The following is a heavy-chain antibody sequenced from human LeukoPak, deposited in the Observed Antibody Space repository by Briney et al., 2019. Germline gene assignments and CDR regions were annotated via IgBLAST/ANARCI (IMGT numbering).Heavy chain of an antibody. J-gene: IGHJ4*02. CDR1: GFTVSTNY. CDR2: IYACGAA. Sequence: GGSLRLSCAASGFTVSTNYLSWVRQAPGKGLEWVSVIYACGAAYYADYVKGRFTISRDTSNNTLFLQMHSLRAEDTAVYYCARSTSDHFDYWGQGTRAAVSS. D-gene: IGHD2-2*01. V-gene: IGHV3-53*01. CDR3: ARSTSDHFDY.